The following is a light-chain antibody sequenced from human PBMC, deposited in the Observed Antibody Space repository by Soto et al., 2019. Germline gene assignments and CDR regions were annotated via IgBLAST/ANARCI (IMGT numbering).Light chain of an antibody. J-gene: IGLJ3*02. V-gene: IGLV1-51*01. CDR3: GTWDSSLSAGV. Sequence: QSVLTQPPSVSAAPGQTVTISCSGSSSNVENNFVSWYQRLPGTAPKLLIYDNNKRPSGIPDRFSGSKSGTSATLGITGLQTGDEADYYCGTWDSSLSAGVFGGGTKLTVL. CDR1: SSNVENNF. CDR2: DNN.